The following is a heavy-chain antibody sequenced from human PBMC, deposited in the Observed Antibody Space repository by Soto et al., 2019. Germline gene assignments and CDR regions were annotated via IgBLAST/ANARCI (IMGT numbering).Heavy chain of an antibody. CDR1: SGSLTDHY. D-gene: IGHD5-18*01. J-gene: IGHJ6*02. V-gene: IGHV4-34*01. CDR3: ARGKPSGYRFGPRNFFYYGMDV. CDR2: TNHSGIT. Sequence: KPSETLSLTCGVFSGSLTDHYWTWIRQTPGKGLEWIGETNHSGITDYNPSLKSRVTLSLDTSKNQFSLKVTALTAADTAVYYCARGKPSGYRFGPRNFFYYGMDVWGPGTTVTVSS.